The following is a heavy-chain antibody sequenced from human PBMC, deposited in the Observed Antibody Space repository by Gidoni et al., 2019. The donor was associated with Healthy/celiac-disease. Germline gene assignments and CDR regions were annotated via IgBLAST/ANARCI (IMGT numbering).Heavy chain of an antibody. CDR2: IIPIFGTA. Sequence: QVQLVQSGAEVKKPGSSVKVSCKASGGTFSSYAISWVRQAPGQGLEWMGGIIPIFGTANYAQKFQGRVTITADESTSTAYMELSSLRSEDTAVYYCARPGGKTYYYDSSGYACWGQGTMVTVSS. D-gene: IGHD3-22*01. J-gene: IGHJ3*01. CDR1: GGTFSSYA. CDR3: ARPGGKTYYYDSSGYAC. V-gene: IGHV1-69*01.